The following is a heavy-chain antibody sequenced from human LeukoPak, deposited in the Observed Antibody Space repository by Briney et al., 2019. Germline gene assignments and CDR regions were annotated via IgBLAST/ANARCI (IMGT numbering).Heavy chain of an antibody. CDR1: GFAFSNYW. Sequence: GGSLRLSCAASGFAFSNYWMHWVRQAPGKGLVWVSRVDIDGSTTTYADSVKGRFTISRDNAKNTLYLQMNSLRAEDTAVYYCAKLELAGGYYYYYMDVWGKGTTVTVSS. CDR2: VDIDGSTT. J-gene: IGHJ6*03. D-gene: IGHD1-7*01. CDR3: AKLELAGGYYYYYMDV. V-gene: IGHV3-74*01.